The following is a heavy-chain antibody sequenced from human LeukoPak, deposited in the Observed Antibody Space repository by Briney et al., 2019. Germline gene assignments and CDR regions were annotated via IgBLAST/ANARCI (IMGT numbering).Heavy chain of an antibody. J-gene: IGHJ4*02. Sequence: ASVKVSCKASGYTFTGYYMHWVRQAPGQGLEWMGWINPNSGGTNYAQKFQGRVTMTRDTSISTAYMELSRLRSDDTAVYYCARGCFFRYCSSTRNFDYWGQGTLVTVSS. CDR1: GYTFTGYY. CDR3: ARGCFFRYCSSTRNFDY. CDR2: INPNSGGT. D-gene: IGHD2-2*01. V-gene: IGHV1-2*02.